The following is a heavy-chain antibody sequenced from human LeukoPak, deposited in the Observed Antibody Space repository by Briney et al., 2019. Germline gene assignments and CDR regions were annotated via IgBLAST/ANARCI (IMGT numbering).Heavy chain of an antibody. CDR3: ARDDGDYFDY. CDR2: IYYSGST. J-gene: IGHJ4*02. Sequence: SETLSLTCTVSGGSISSYYWSWIRQPPGKGLEWIGYIYYSGSTNYNPSLKSRVTISVDTSKNQFSLKLSSVTAADTAVYYCARDDGDYFDYWGQGTLVTVSP. V-gene: IGHV4-59*01. D-gene: IGHD4-17*01. CDR1: GGSISSYY.